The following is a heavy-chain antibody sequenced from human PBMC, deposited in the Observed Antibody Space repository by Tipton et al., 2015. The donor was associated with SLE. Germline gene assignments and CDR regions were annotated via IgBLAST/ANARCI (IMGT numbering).Heavy chain of an antibody. V-gene: IGHV4-59*11. CDR1: GGSISSHY. CDR3: ARDYGDYYGMDV. CDR2: IYYSGST. D-gene: IGHD4-17*01. Sequence: TLSLTCTVSGGSISSHYWSWIRQPPGKGLEWIGYIYYSGSTNYNPSLKSRVTISVDTSKNQFSLKLSSVTAADTAVYYCARDYGDYYGMDVWGQGTTVTVSS. J-gene: IGHJ6*02.